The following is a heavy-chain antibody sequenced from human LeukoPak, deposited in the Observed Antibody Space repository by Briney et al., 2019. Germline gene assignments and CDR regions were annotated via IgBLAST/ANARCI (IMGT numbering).Heavy chain of an antibody. CDR3: AREHMAYYYYYMDV. V-gene: IGHV3-74*01. Sequence: MIWVRQAPGKGLVWVSRISDGSSTTYADSVNGRFTISRDNAKNTLYLQMNSLRAEDTAVYYCAREHMAYYYYYMDVWGKGTTVTVSS. D-gene: IGHD5-24*01. J-gene: IGHJ6*03. CDR2: ISDGSST.